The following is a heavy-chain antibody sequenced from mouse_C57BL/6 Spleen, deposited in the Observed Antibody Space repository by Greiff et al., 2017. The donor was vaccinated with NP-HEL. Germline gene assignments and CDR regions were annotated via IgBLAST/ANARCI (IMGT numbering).Heavy chain of an antibody. CDR2: ISGGGGNT. Sequence: EVMLVESGGGLVKPGGSLKLSCAASGFTFSSYTMSWVRQTPEKRLEWVATISGGGGNTYYPDSVKGRFTISRDNAKNTLYLQMSSLRSEDTALYDCARHGGYGFAYWGQGTLVTVSA. D-gene: IGHD2-2*01. V-gene: IGHV5-9*01. CDR3: ARHGGYGFAY. J-gene: IGHJ3*01. CDR1: GFTFSSYT.